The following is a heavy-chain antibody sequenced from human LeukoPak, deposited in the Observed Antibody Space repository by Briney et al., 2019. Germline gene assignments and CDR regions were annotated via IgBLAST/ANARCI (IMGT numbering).Heavy chain of an antibody. CDR3: ARLLHAIDAFDI. Sequence: SETLSLTCTVSGGSISSYYRSWIRQPPGKGLEWVGYIYYSGSTNYNPSLKSRVTISVDTSKNQFSLKLSSVTAADTAVYYCARLLHAIDAFDIWGQGTMVTVSS. J-gene: IGHJ3*02. V-gene: IGHV4-59*08. D-gene: IGHD2-15*01. CDR1: GGSISSYY. CDR2: IYYSGST.